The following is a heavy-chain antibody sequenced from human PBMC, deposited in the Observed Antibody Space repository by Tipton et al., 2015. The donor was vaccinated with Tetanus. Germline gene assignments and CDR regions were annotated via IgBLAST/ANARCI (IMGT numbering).Heavy chain of an antibody. D-gene: IGHD3-10*01. J-gene: IGHJ4*02. CDR3: ARHPPPYYYGSGSYLDY. V-gene: IGHV4-61*09. CDR1: GGSIRSGSYQ. Sequence: TLSLTCSVSGGSIRSGSYQWNWIRQPPGKGLEWLAYTSPSGRTNSNYSLKSRITISQDMSKNQFSLRLSSVTAADTAVYFCARHPPPYYYGSGSYLDYWGQGTPVTVSS. CDR2: TSPSGRT.